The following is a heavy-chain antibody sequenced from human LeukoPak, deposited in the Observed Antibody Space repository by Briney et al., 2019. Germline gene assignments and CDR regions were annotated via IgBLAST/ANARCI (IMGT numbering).Heavy chain of an antibody. CDR3: AIDPNWGTHS. V-gene: IGHV3-23*01. Sequence: GGSLRLSCAASGFTFSSYAMNWVRQAPGKGLEWVSVITGSGGITYYADSVKGRFTISRDNSKNTLYLQMNSLRAEDTAVYYCAIDPNWGTHSWGQGVLVTVSS. J-gene: IGHJ4*02. CDR1: GFTFSSYA. D-gene: IGHD7-27*01. CDR2: ITGSGGIT.